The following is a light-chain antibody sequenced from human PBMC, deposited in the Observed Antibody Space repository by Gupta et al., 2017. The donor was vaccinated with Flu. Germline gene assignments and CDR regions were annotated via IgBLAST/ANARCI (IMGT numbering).Light chain of an antibody. V-gene: IGKV1-27*01. CDR3: QKYDNDPPT. CDR1: QDIGRF. CDR2: SAS. Sequence: PSSSSAFGGDRVTITCRTSQDIGRFLAWYQQKPGIAPKLLVYSASSLHSAVPSRFSASGSGTEFTLTISSLQPDDVATYYCQKYDNDPPTFGQGTRV. J-gene: IGKJ1*01.